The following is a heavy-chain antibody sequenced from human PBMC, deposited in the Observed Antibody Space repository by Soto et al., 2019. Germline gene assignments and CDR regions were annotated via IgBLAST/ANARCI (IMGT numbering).Heavy chain of an antibody. CDR1: GGSISSSSYY. Sequence: QLQLQESGPGLVKPSETLSLTCTVSGGSISSSSYYWGWIRQPPGKGLEWIGSIYYSGSTYYNPSLKSRVTISVDTSKNQFSLKLSSVTAADTAVYYCARASGWRFFPYNWFDPWGQGTLVTVSS. D-gene: IGHD6-19*01. V-gene: IGHV4-39*01. J-gene: IGHJ5*02. CDR3: ARASGWRFFPYNWFDP. CDR2: IYYSGST.